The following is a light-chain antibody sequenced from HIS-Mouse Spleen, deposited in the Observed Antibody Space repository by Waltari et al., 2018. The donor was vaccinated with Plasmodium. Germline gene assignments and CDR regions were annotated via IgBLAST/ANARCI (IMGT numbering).Light chain of an antibody. Sequence: SYVLTQPPSVSVAPGKTARITCGGNNIGSKSVHWYQQKPGQAPVLVVYDYSDRPSGSPGRFPGSNSGNTATLTIRRVEDGDEADYYWQVWDSSSDHVVFGGGTKLTVL. J-gene: IGLJ2*01. CDR3: QVWDSSSDHVV. V-gene: IGLV3-21*03. CDR2: DYS. CDR1: NIGSKS.